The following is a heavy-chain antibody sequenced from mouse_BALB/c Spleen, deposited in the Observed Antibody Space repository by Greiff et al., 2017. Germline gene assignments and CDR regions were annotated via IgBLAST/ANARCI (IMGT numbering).Heavy chain of an antibody. CDR2: ISSGGST. J-gene: IGHJ2*01. V-gene: IGHV5-6-5*01. CDR1: GFTFSSYA. CDR3: ARAYDPYYFDY. D-gene: IGHD2-3*01. Sequence: EVQRVESGGGLVKPGGSLKLSCAASGFTFSSYAMSWVRQTPEKRLEWVASISSGGSTYYPDSVKGRFTISRDNARNILYLQMSSLRSEDTAMYYCARAYDPYYFDYWGQGTTLTVSS.